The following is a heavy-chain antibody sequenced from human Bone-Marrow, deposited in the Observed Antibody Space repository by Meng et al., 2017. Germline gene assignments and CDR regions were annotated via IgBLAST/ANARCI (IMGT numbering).Heavy chain of an antibody. CDR2: MNPNSGNT. V-gene: IGHV1-8*01. CDR3: AVIMLSDYYYYGMDV. CDR1: GYTFTSYV. D-gene: IGHD2-8*01. Sequence: ASVKVSCRASGYTFTSYVINWVRQATGQGLEWMGWMNPNSGNTGYAQKFQGRVTMTRNTSISTAYMELSSLRSEDTAVYYCAVIMLSDYYYYGMDVWGQGTTVTVSS. J-gene: IGHJ6*02.